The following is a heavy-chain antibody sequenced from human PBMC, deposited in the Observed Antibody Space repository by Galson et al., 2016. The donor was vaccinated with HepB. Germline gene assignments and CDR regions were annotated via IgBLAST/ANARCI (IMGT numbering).Heavy chain of an antibody. J-gene: IGHJ6*02. CDR1: GGTFRSYA. D-gene: IGHD5/OR15-5a*01. CDR2: IIPIFGTA. V-gene: IGHV1-69*01. Sequence: SCKASGGTFRSYAISWVRQAPGQGLEWMGGIIPIFGTANYAQKFQGRVTITADESTSTAYMELSSLRSEDTAVYYCARFPGILAVSNTGLDYYYYGMDVWGQGTTVSVSS. CDR3: ARFPGILAVSNTGLDYYYYGMDV.